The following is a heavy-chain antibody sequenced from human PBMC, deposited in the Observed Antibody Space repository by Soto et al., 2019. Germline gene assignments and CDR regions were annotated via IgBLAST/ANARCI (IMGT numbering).Heavy chain of an antibody. CDR1: GFTFSSYW. CDR3: ARDVLRFLEWFPGMGAFDI. D-gene: IGHD3-3*01. Sequence: GGSLRLSCAASGFTFSSYWMSWVRQAPGKGLEWVANIKQDGSEKYYVDSVKGRFTISRDNAKNSLYLQMNSLRAEDTAVYYCARDVLRFLEWFPGMGAFDIWGQGTMVTVSS. CDR2: IKQDGSEK. V-gene: IGHV3-7*01. J-gene: IGHJ3*02.